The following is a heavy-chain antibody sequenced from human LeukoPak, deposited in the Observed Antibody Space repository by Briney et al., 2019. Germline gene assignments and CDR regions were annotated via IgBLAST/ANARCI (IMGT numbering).Heavy chain of an antibody. CDR3: ARGRTYYYDTSGYYPSIYYGMDV. D-gene: IGHD3-22*01. CDR1: GDSVSSGAYF. J-gene: IGHJ6*02. Sequence: PSETLSLTCAVSGDSVSSGAYFWSWIRQPPGKGLEWIGYIYHSGTTYYKSSLKSRVTISIDSSKNQFSLKLTSVTAADTAVYYCARGRTYYYDTSGYYPSIYYGMDVWGQGTTVIVSS. V-gene: IGHV4-30-2*01. CDR2: IYHSGTT.